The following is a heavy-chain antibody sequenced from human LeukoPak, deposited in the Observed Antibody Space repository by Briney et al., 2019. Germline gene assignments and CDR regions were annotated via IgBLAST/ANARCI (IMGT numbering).Heavy chain of an antibody. V-gene: IGHV4-39*01. CDR2: IYSSGST. J-gene: IGHJ4*01. Sequence: SETLSLTCTVSGVSISSSSYYWGWIRQPPGKGLEWIGSIYSSGSTYYNSSLKSRVTISIDTSKNQVSLKMSSVTAADTAVYYCAKSGGYGLIDYWGQGTLVTVSS. CDR3: AKSGGYGLIDY. CDR1: GVSISSSSYY. D-gene: IGHD6-25*01.